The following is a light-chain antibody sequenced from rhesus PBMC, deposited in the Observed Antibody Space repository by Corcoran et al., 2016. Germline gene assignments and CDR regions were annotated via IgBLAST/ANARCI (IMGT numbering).Light chain of an antibody. J-gene: IGKJ2*01. CDR3: QHYYSSPYS. Sequence: DIQMTQSPSSLSASVGDRVTITFRASQGISDDLAWYQQKPGETPKLLIYEASSLQSGIPSRFSGSGSGTDVTLTISNLQPEDSATYYCQHYYSSPYSFGQGTKVEIK. CDR2: EAS. CDR1: QGISDD. V-gene: IGKV1-22*01.